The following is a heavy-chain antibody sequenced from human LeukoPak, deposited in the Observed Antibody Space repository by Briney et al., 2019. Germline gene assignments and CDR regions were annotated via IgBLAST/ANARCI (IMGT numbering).Heavy chain of an antibody. Sequence: ASVKVSCKASENSFSTYHMHWVRQAPGQGPEWMGIINPKSGTTNYAQNFQGRVTMTRDTSISTAYMELSRLRSDDTAVYYCATVCPPYYYGSGSYYNDWFDPWGQGTLVTVSS. CDR3: ATVCPPYYYGSGSYYNDWFDP. CDR1: ENSFSTYH. D-gene: IGHD3-10*01. CDR2: INPKSGTT. J-gene: IGHJ5*02. V-gene: IGHV1-2*02.